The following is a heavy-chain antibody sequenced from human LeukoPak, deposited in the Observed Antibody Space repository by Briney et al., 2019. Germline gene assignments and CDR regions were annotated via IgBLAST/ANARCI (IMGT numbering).Heavy chain of an antibody. D-gene: IGHD1-1*01. J-gene: IGHJ6*03. Sequence: SETLSLTCTVSGGSISSSSYYWGWIRQPPGKGLEWIGSIYYSGSTYYNPSLKSRVTMSVDTSKNQFSLKLSSVTAADTAVYYCARDFNDYYYYYYMDVWGKGTTVTVSS. CDR2: IYYSGST. V-gene: IGHV4-39*07. CDR3: ARDFNDYYYYYYMDV. CDR1: GGSISSSSYY.